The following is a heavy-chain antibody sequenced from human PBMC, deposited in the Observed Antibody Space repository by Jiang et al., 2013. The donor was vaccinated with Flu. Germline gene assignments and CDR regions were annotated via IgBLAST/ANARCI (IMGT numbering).Heavy chain of an antibody. V-gene: IGHV4-59*01. J-gene: IGHJ4*02. CDR3: ASSTGIHPLFDY. D-gene: IGHD7-27*01. CDR1: GGSISSYY. Sequence: GPGLVKPSETLSLTCTVSGGSISSYYWSWIRQPPGKGLEWIGYIYYNGSTNYNPSLKSRVTISVDTSKNQFSLRLSSLTAADTAMYYCASSTGIHPLFDYWGQGTLVTVSS. CDR2: IYYNGST.